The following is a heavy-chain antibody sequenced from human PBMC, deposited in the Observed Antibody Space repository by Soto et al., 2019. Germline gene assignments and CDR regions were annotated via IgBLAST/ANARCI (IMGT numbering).Heavy chain of an antibody. Sequence: QVQLVESGGGVVQPGRSLRLSCAASGFTFNNYGVHWVRQAPGKGLEWVAVIWDDGSNKYSADSVKGRFTISRDNSKNTLYLQMNSLRAEDTAVYYCARGDVGSGILIDYWGQGTLVTVSS. V-gene: IGHV3-33*01. CDR2: IWDDGSNK. J-gene: IGHJ4*02. CDR3: ARGDVGSGILIDY. D-gene: IGHD3-10*01. CDR1: GFTFNNYG.